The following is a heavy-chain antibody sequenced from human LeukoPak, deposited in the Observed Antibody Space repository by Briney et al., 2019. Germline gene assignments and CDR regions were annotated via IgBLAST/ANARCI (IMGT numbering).Heavy chain of an antibody. CDR2: ISAYNGNT. J-gene: IGHJ5*02. Sequence: ASVKVSCKASGYTFTSYGISWVRQAPGQGLEWMGWISAYNGNTNYAQKLQGRVTTTTDTSTSTAYMELRSLRSDDTAVYYCARDIPYTGYVGPVDLWGQGTLVTVSS. CDR1: GYTFTSYG. D-gene: IGHD5-12*01. V-gene: IGHV1-18*01. CDR3: ARDIPYTGYVGPVDL.